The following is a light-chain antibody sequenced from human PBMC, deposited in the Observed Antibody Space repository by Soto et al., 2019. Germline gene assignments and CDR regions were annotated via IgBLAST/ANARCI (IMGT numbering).Light chain of an antibody. J-gene: IGLJ1*01. CDR2: NND. Sequence: QSVLTQPPSSSGTPGQRVSMSCSGSRSNIGRNNVYWYQQLPGAAPKLLIYNNDQPPAGVADRVSGSQSGTSAALAFSGRRSDDEGDYFCAAWFVTLSGRYQFGSGTKVTV. V-gene: IGLV1-47*02. CDR3: AAWFVTLSGRYQ. CDR1: RSNIGRNN.